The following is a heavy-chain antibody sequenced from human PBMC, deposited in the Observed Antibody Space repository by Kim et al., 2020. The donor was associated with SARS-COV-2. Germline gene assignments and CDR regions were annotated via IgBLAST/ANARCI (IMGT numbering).Heavy chain of an antibody. V-gene: IGHV3-15*01. J-gene: IGHJ4*02. Sequence: GGSLRLSCAASGFTFSNAWMSWVRQAPGKGLEWVGRIKSKTDGGTTDYAAPVKGRFTISRDDSKNTLYLQMNSLKTEDTAVYYCTTDGGYSYAWFDYWGQGTLVTVSS. CDR2: IKSKTDGGTT. CDR3: TTDGGYSYAWFDY. CDR1: GFTFSNAW. D-gene: IGHD5-18*01.